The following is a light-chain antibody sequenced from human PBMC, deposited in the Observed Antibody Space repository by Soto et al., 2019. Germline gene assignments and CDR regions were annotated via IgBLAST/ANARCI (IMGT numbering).Light chain of an antibody. Sequence: DIQMTQSPSALSASVGGRVNITCRASQGISTYLAWYQQKPGKVPKLLIYAASTLQSGVPSRFSGSGSGTEFTLTISSLQPEDVATYYCQKYNSAPLTFGGGTKVEIK. CDR2: AAS. CDR3: QKYNSAPLT. J-gene: IGKJ4*01. V-gene: IGKV1-27*01. CDR1: QGISTY.